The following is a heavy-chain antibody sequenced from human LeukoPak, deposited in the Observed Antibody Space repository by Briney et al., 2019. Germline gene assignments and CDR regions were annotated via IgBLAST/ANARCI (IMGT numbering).Heavy chain of an antibody. CDR3: ASHYYGSGSSSLDY. CDR1: GGSISSYY. J-gene: IGHJ4*02. V-gene: IGHV4-59*01. Sequence: PSETLSPTCTVSGGSISSYYWSWIRQPPGKGLEWIGYIYYSGSTNYNPSLKSRVTISVDTSKNQFSLKLSSVTAADTAVYYCASHYYGSGSSSLDYWGQGTLVTVSS. D-gene: IGHD3-10*01. CDR2: IYYSGST.